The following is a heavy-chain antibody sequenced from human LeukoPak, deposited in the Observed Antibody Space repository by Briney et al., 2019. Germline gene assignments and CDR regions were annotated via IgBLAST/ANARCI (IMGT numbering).Heavy chain of an antibody. CDR2: ISGSGGST. CDR1: GCTFSSYA. J-gene: IGHJ4*02. D-gene: IGHD1-26*01. V-gene: IGHV3-23*01. Sequence: QSGGSLRLSCAASGCTFSSYAMSWVRQAPGRGLEWVSAISGSGGSTYYADSVKGRFTISRDNSKNTLYLQMNSLRAEDTAVYYCAKDLGLYSGSYYYFDYWGQGTLVTVSS. CDR3: AKDLGLYSGSYYYFDY.